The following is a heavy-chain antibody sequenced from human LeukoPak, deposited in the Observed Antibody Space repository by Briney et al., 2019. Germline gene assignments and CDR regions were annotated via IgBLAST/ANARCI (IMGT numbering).Heavy chain of an antibody. CDR3: ARDAMSDF. Sequence: GASVKVSCKASGYTFIDYYMHWVRQAPGHELEWIGWINPNSGDTMYVQKFQGRVTMTRDTSISTASMDLNRLRSDDTAVYYCARDAMSDFWGQGTLVTVSS. D-gene: IGHD2-2*01. CDR2: INPNSGDT. V-gene: IGHV1-2*02. CDR1: GYTFIDYY. J-gene: IGHJ4*02.